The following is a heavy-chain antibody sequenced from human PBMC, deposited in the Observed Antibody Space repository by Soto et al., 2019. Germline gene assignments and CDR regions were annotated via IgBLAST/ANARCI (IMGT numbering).Heavy chain of an antibody. V-gene: IGHV1-69*06. D-gene: IGHD4-17*01. CDR3: ARYPPSYGPYYFDY. Sequence: VKVSCKASGGTFSSYAISWVRQAPGQGLEWMGGIIPIFGTANYAQKFQGRVTITADKSTSTAYMELSSLRSEDTAVYYCARYPPSYGPYYFDYWGQGTLVTVSS. J-gene: IGHJ4*02. CDR2: IIPIFGTA. CDR1: GGTFSSYA.